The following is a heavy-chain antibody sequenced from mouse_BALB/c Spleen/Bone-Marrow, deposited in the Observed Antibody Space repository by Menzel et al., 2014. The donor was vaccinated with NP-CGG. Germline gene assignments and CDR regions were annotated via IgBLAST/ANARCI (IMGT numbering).Heavy chain of an antibody. D-gene: IGHD4-1*01. CDR1: GFNIKDAY. V-gene: IGHV14-3*02. J-gene: IGHJ4*01. CDR2: IDPANGNT. CDR3: ARWEYYAMDY. Sequence: EVQLQESGAELVKPGASVKLSCTASGFNIKDAYMHWVKQRPEQGLEWIGRIDPANGNTKYDPKFQGKATITADTSSNTAYLQLSSLTSEDTAVYYCARWEYYAMDYWGQGTSVTVSS.